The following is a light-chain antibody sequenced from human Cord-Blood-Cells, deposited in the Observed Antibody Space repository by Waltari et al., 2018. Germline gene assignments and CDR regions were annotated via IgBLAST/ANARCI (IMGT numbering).Light chain of an antibody. J-gene: IGLJ2*01. CDR3: SSYAGSNNLV. Sequence: QPALTQPPSAYGSAGQSVTISCTGTRSGVVGYTYVSWYQQHPGKAPKLMIYEVSKRPSGVPDRFSGSKSGNTASLTVSGLQAEDEADYYCSSYAGSNNLVFGGGTKLTVL. CDR2: EVS. V-gene: IGLV2-8*01. CDR1: RSGVVGYTY.